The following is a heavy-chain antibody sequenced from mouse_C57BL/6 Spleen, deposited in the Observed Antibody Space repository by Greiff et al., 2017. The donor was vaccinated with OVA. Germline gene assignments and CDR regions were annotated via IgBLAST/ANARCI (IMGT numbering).Heavy chain of an antibody. CDR3: ARDHDYDVAMDD. Sequence: EVMLVESGGGLVKPGGSLKLSCAASGFTFSSYAMSWVRQTPEKRLEWVATISDGGSYTYYPDNVKGRFTISRDNAKNNLYLQMSHLKSEDTAMYYCARDHDYDVAMDDWGQGTSVTVSS. D-gene: IGHD2-4*01. J-gene: IGHJ4*01. V-gene: IGHV5-4*01. CDR2: ISDGGSYT. CDR1: GFTFSSYA.